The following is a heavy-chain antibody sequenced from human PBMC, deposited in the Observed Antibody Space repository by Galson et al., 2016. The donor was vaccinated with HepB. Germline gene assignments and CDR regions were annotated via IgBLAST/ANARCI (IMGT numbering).Heavy chain of an antibody. J-gene: IGHJ6*02. CDR1: DFTFSSFE. Sequence: RLSCAASDFTFSSFEMNWVRQAPGKGLEWVSYISSNGYTTYYADSVKGRFTISRDNAKNSLYLQMNSLRAEDTAVYYCARDFRAVNRLKMDVWGQGTTVTVSS. CDR2: ISSNGYTT. V-gene: IGHV3-48*03. CDR3: ARDFRAVNRLKMDV. D-gene: IGHD3-10*01.